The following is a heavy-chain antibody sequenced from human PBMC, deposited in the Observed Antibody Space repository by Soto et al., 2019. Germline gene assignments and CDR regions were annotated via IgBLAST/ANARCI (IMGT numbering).Heavy chain of an antibody. D-gene: IGHD3-3*01. J-gene: IGHJ6*02. CDR3: ACVAPTIFGAQFHHNLVGV. Sequence: QVQLVQSGGGLVKPGGSLRLSCAASGFKFSDYHMSWIRQAQGKGLEWISYISSSGSYTTYTDSVKGRFTISRDNARSSLYLQMDSLRGEDTAVYYCACVAPTIFGAQFHHNLVGVWGQGTTVTVAS. CDR1: GFKFSDYH. V-gene: IGHV3-11*06. CDR2: ISSSGSYT.